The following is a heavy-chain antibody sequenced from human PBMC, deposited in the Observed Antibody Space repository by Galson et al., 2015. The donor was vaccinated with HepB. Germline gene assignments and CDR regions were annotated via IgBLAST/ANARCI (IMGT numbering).Heavy chain of an antibody. V-gene: IGHV3-15*01. D-gene: IGHD2-2*01. CDR2: IKSKTDGGTT. Sequence: SLRFSCAASGFTFSNAWMSWVRQAPGKGLEWVGRIKSKTDGGTTDYAAPVKGRFTISRDDSKNTLYLQMNSLKTEDTAVYYCTTPGPAATYYYYYYMDVWGKGTTVIVSS. CDR1: GFTFSNAW. CDR3: TTPGPAATYYYYYYMDV. J-gene: IGHJ6*03.